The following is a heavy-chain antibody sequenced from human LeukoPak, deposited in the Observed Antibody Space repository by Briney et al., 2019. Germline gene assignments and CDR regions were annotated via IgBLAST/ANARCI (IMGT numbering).Heavy chain of an antibody. CDR2: ISYDGSNK. CDR3: ARESLAFDY. Sequence: GGSLRLSCAASGFTFSSYAMHWVRQAPGKGLEWVAVISYDGSNKYYADSVKGRFTISRDNSKNTLYLQMNSLRAEGTAVYYCARESLAFDYWGQGTLVTVSS. V-gene: IGHV3-30-3*01. CDR1: GFTFSSYA. J-gene: IGHJ4*02.